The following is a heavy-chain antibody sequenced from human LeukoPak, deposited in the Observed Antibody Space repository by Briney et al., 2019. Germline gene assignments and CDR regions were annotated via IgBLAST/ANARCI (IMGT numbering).Heavy chain of an antibody. CDR2: ISSSSSTI. J-gene: IGHJ3*02. CDR1: GFTVSSNY. CDR3: AREGWEEDAFDI. Sequence: GGSLRLSCAASGFTVSSNYMSWVRQAPGKGLEWVSYISSSSSTIYYADSVKGRFTISRDNAKNSLYLQMNSLRAEDTAVYYCAREGWEEDAFDIWGQGTMVTVSS. D-gene: IGHD1-26*01. V-gene: IGHV3-48*01.